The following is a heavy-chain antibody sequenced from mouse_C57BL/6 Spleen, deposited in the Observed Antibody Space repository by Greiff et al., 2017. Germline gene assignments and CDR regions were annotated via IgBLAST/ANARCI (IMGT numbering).Heavy chain of an antibody. CDR1: GYTFTSYW. D-gene: IGHD2-1*01. CDR3: ARGYYYSYAMDY. V-gene: IGHV1-52*01. Sequence: QVQLQQPGAELVRPGSSVKLSCKASGYTFTSYWMHWVKQRPIQGLEWIGNIDPSDSETHYNQKFKDKATLTVDKSSSTAYMQLSSLTSEDSAVYYCARGYYYSYAMDYWGQGTSVTVSS. J-gene: IGHJ4*01. CDR2: IDPSDSET.